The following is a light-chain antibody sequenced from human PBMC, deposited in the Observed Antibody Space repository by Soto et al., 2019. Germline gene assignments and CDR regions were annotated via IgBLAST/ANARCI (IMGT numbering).Light chain of an antibody. J-gene: IGLJ1*01. CDR2: YDS. CDR3: QVWDSSSDHYV. Sequence: SYELTQPPSVSVAPGKTARITCGGNNIGIKSVHWYQQKPGQAPVLVIYYDSDRPSGIPERFSGSNSGNTATLTISWVEAGDEADYYCQVWDSSSDHYVVGTGTKLTVL. CDR1: NIGIKS. V-gene: IGLV3-21*04.